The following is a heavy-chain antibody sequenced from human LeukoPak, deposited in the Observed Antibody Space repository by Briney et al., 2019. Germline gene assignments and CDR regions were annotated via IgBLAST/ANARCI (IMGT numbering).Heavy chain of an antibody. Sequence: ASMKVSCKASGYTFTSYDINWVRQATGQGLEWMGWMNPNSGNTGYAQKFQGRVTMTRDTSISTAYMELSRLRSDDTAVYYCASTTGQWLDYFDYWGQGTLVTVSS. CDR1: GYTFTSYD. J-gene: IGHJ4*02. V-gene: IGHV1-8*01. CDR2: MNPNSGNT. CDR3: ASTTGQWLDYFDY. D-gene: IGHD6-19*01.